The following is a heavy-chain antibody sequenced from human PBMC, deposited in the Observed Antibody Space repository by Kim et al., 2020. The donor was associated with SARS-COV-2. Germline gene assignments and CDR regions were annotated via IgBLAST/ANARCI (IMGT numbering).Heavy chain of an antibody. J-gene: IGHJ4*02. CDR2: IKGDGSSI. V-gene: IGHV3-74*01. CDR3: ARDPHYYDRNSAFDY. CDR1: GYTFSNYW. D-gene: IGHD3-22*01. Sequence: GGSLRLSCAASGYTFSNYWMHWVRQAPGKGLVWVSRIKGDGSSILYADCVKGRFTISRDNAKNALYLQMNSLRAEDTAVYYCARDPHYYDRNSAFDYWGQCSLVTVSS.